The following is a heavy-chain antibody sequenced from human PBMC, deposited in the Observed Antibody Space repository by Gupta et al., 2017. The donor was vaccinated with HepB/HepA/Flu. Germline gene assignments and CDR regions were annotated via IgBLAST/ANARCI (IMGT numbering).Heavy chain of an antibody. D-gene: IGHD3-22*01. Sequence: QVQLQQWGAGLLKPSETLSLTCAVYGGSFSGYYWSWIRQPPGKGLEWIGEINHSGSTNYNPSLKSRVTISVDTSKNQFSLKLSSVTAADTAVYYCARMNGVYDSSGYYYVDYWGQGTLVTVSS. CDR3: ARMNGVYDSSGYYYVDY. CDR1: GGSFSGYY. J-gene: IGHJ4*02. CDR2: INHSGST. V-gene: IGHV4-34*01.